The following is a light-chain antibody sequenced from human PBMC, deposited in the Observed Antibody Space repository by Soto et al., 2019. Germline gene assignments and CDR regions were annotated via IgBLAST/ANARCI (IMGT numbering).Light chain of an antibody. J-gene: IGKJ1*01. CDR3: QQYNNWPQT. CDR1: QSVSSN. CDR2: GAS. V-gene: IGKV3-15*01. Sequence: EIVMTQSPATLSVSPGERATLSCRASQSVSSNLAWYQQKPGQAPRLLIYGASTRATGISARFSGSGSGTEFTLVISSLQSGDFAVYYCQQYNNWPQTFGQGTKVEIK.